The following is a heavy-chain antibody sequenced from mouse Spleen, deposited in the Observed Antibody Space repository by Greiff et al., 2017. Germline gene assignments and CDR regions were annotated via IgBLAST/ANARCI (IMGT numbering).Heavy chain of an antibody. V-gene: IGHV2-9*02. CDR3: ARDGYYGNPWFAY. Sequence: QVQLKESGPGLVAPSQSLSITCTVSGFSLTSYGVHWVRQPPGKGLEWLGVIWAGGSTNYNSALMSRLSISKDNSKSQVFLKMNSLQTDDTAMYYCARDGYYGNPWFAYWGQGTLVTVSA. CDR1: GFSLTSYG. D-gene: IGHD2-1*01. CDR2: IWAGGST. J-gene: IGHJ3*01.